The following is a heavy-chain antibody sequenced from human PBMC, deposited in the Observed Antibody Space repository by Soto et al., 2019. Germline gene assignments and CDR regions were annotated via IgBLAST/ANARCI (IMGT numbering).Heavy chain of an antibody. CDR2: IYYSGST. D-gene: IGHD3-22*01. Sequence: PPETLSLTCTVSGGSISSGGYYLICIRQHPWKGLEWIGYIYYSGSTYYNPSLKSRVTISVETSKNQFSLKLSSVTAADTAVYYCAIGANYYDSSGYPWYYFDYWGQGTLVTVS. CDR3: AIGANYYDSSGYPWYYFDY. V-gene: IGHV4-31*03. J-gene: IGHJ4*02. CDR1: GGSISSGGYY.